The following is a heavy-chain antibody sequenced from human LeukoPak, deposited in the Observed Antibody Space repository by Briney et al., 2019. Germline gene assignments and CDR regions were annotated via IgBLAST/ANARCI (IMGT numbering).Heavy chain of an antibody. CDR1: GFTFSSYA. D-gene: IGHD4-11*01. CDR3: ARPYYSNPGDYYYYMDV. Sequence: SGGSLRLSCAASGFTFSSYAMHWVRQAPGKGLEYVSAISSNGGSTYYANTVKGRFTISRDNSKNTLYLQMGSLRAEDTAVYYCARPYYSNPGDYYYYMDVWGKGTTVTVSS. CDR2: ISSNGGST. V-gene: IGHV3-64*01. J-gene: IGHJ6*03.